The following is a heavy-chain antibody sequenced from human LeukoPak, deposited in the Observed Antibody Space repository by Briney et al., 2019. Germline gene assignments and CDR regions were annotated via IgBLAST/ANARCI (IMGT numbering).Heavy chain of an antibody. Sequence: GASVKVSCKASGYTFTSYYIHWVRQAPGQGLEWMGLINANDASDGSTSYAQKFQGRLTMTTDMSTSTVYMEPSSLRSEDTAVYYCAKGIGYCSGGSCRHRNYYYYYYMDVWGKGTTVTVSS. J-gene: IGHJ6*03. D-gene: IGHD2-15*01. CDR1: GYTFTSYY. CDR3: AKGIGYCSGGSCRHRNYYYYYYMDV. CDR2: INANDASDGST. V-gene: IGHV1-46*01.